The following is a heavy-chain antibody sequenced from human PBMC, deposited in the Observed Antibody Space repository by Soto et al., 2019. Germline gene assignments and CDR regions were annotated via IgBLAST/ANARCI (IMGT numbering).Heavy chain of an antibody. Sequence: QVQLQESGPGLVKPSETLSLTCTVSGGSITNYYCSWFRQPPGKGLEWIGYIQYSGYSAYKLSLKRRVTMSMDTSKTHFSLMLESVTAADTAVYYCARHGFGTLHGLVDVWGQGTTVIVSS. D-gene: IGHD3-10*01. CDR1: GGSITNYY. V-gene: IGHV4-59*08. CDR3: ARHGFGTLHGLVDV. J-gene: IGHJ6*02. CDR2: IQYSGYS.